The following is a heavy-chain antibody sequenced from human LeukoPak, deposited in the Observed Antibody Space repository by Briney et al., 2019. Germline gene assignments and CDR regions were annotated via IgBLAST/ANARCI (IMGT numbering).Heavy chain of an antibody. CDR3: ATHSTRIAVRPSDYYYYMDV. V-gene: IGHV1-18*01. CDR1: DYTFTSYG. D-gene: IGHD6-6*01. CDR2: INPSGGSP. J-gene: IGHJ6*03. Sequence: ASVKVSCKASDYTFTSYGINWVRQAPGQGLEWMGIINPSGGSPNYAQKFQGRVTMTTDTSTSTAYMELRSLRSDDTAVYYCATHSTRIAVRPSDYYYYMDVWGKGTTVTVSS.